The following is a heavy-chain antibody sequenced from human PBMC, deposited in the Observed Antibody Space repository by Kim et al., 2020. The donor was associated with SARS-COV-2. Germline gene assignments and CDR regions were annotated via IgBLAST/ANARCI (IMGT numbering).Heavy chain of an antibody. J-gene: IGHJ3*02. CDR2: ISYDGSNK. CDR1: GFTFSSYG. CDR3: AREGGYYGSGDWAFDI. D-gene: IGHD3-10*01. Sequence: GGSLRLSCAASGFTFSSYGMHWVRQAPGKGLEWVAVISYDGSNKYYADSVKGRFTISRDNSKNTLYLQMNSLRAEDTAVYYCAREGGYYGSGDWAFDIWGQGTMVTVSS. V-gene: IGHV3-33*05.